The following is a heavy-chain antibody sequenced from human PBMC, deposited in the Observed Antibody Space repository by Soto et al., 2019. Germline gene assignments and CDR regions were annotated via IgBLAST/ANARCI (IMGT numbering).Heavy chain of an antibody. V-gene: IGHV3-30*18. CDR2: ISYDGSNK. Sequence: QVQLVESGGGVVQPGRSLRLSCAASGFTFGSYGMHWVRQAPGKGLEWVAVISYDGSNKYYADSVKGRFTISRDNSKNTLYLQMNSLRADDTAVYYCAKDTGIVGATPHYWGQGTLVTVSS. J-gene: IGHJ4*02. CDR1: GFTFGSYG. D-gene: IGHD1-26*01. CDR3: AKDTGIVGATPHY.